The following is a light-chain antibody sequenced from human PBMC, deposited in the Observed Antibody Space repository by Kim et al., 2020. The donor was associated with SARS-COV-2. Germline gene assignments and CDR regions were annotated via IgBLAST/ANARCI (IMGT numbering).Light chain of an antibody. V-gene: IGLV2-14*03. Sequence: GHAVTRSCPGRSNTSGSYNYGSWYQQHPGKAPKLLIHEVKHRPSGISNLFSGSKSGNTASLTISGLQAEDEADYYCSSYTSSSTFVFGTGTKVTVL. CDR3: SSYTSSSTFV. CDR1: SNTSGSYNY. J-gene: IGLJ1*01. CDR2: EVK.